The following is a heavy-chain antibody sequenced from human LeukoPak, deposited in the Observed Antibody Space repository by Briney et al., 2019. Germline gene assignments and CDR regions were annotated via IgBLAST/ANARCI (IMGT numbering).Heavy chain of an antibody. CDR3: ARTPLDYGDWFDP. Sequence: ASVKVSCKASGYTFTSYYMHWVRQAPGQGLEWMGWINPNSGGTNYAQKFQGRVTMTRDTSISTAYMELSRLRSDDTAVYYCARTPLDYGDWFDPWGQGTLVTVSS. CDR1: GYTFTSYY. J-gene: IGHJ5*02. V-gene: IGHV1-2*02. D-gene: IGHD4-17*01. CDR2: INPNSGGT.